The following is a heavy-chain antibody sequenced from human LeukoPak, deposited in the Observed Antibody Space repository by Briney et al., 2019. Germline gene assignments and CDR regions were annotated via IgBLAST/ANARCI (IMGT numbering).Heavy chain of an antibody. CDR2: ISSSGSTI. CDR3: ARDRGHAVGATTVFDY. J-gene: IGHJ4*02. CDR1: GFTFSDYY. Sequence: GGSLRLSCAASGFTFSDYYMSWIRQAPGKGLEWVSYISSSGSTIYYADSVKGRFTISRDNAKNSLYLQMNSLRAEDMAVYYCARDRGHAVGATTVFDYWGQGTLVTVSS. V-gene: IGHV3-11*04. D-gene: IGHD1-26*01.